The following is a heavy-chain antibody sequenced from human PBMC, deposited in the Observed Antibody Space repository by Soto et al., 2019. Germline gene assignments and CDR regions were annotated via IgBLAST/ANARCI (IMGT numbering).Heavy chain of an antibody. V-gene: IGHV4-34*01. CDR2: INHSGST. CDR1: GGSFSGYF. CDR3: ARMWYGSEYYFDD. Sequence: SETLSLTCAVYGGSFSGYFWSWIRQPPGKGLEWIGEINHSGSTNYNPSLKSRVTISVDTSKNQFSLKLSSVTAADTAVYYCARMWYGSEYYFDDWGQGTLVTVSS. J-gene: IGHJ4*02. D-gene: IGHD3-10*01.